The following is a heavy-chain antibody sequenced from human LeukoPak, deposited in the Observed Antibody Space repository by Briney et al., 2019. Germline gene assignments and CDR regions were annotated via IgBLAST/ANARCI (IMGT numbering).Heavy chain of an antibody. Sequence: GASVKVSCTVSGYTLTELSMHWVRQAPGKGLEWMGGFDPEDGETIYAQKFQGRVTMTEDTSTDTAYMELSSLRSEDTAVYYCATAARRYYYGSGSYYKSYYYYYMDVWGKGTTVTVSS. CDR1: GYTLTELS. CDR3: ATAARRYYYGSGSYYKSYYYYYMDV. V-gene: IGHV1-24*01. J-gene: IGHJ6*03. D-gene: IGHD3-10*01. CDR2: FDPEDGET.